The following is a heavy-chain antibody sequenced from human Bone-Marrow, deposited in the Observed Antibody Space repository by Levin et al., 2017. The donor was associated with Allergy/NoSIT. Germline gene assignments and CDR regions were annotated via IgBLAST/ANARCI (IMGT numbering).Heavy chain of an antibody. CDR1: GFTFSDYY. J-gene: IGHJ4*02. CDR3: VTMSPVTWEDY. V-gene: IGHV3-72*01. D-gene: IGHD1-26*01. Sequence: GGSLRLSCAASGFTFSDYYMDWVRQAPGKGLEWVGRRRHKARSYTTDYAASVKGRFTVSRDDSQNSVYLQMNSLKTEDTAVYYCVTMSPVTWEDYWGQGTLVTVSS. CDR2: RRHKARSYTT.